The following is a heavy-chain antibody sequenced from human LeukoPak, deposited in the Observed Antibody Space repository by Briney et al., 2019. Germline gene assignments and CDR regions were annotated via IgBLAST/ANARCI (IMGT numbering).Heavy chain of an antibody. CDR3: ARQHYYDNSGFDY. CDR2: IYPADSDT. V-gene: IGHV5-51*01. D-gene: IGHD3-22*01. Sequence: GESLKISCQDSGYSFTDYWIAWVRQKPGKGLEGMGAIYPADSDTRYNPSFQGQVTVSGDKSISAAYLHWSSLQASDRGIYYCARQHYYDNSGFDYWGQGTQVTVSS. J-gene: IGHJ4*02. CDR1: GYSFTDYW.